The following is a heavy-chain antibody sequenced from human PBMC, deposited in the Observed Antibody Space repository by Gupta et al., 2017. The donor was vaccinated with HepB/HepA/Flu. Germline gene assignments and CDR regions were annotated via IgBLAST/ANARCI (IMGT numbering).Heavy chain of an antibody. CDR1: GFTFSSYS. CDR3: ARGIYIAN. CDR2: ISGRRRTI. J-gene: IGHJ4*02. D-gene: IGHD2-21*01. Sequence: EVQLVESGGGLVQPGGSLRLSCAASGFTFSSYSMNWVRQAPGKGLEWVSYISGRRRTIDDADSVKGRFTISRENAKNSLYMKMNSLRDEDTAVYYGARGIYIANGGQGRMVTVYS. V-gene: IGHV3-48*02.